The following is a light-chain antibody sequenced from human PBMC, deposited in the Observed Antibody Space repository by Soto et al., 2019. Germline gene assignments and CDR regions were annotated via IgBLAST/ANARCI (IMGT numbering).Light chain of an antibody. V-gene: IGKV1-9*01. J-gene: IGKJ4*01. CDR3: QHLNSYPLT. CDR1: QGISSY. CDR2: AAS. Sequence: DIKLTQSPSFLSASVGDRVTITCRASQGISSYLAWYQQKPGKAPKLLIYAASTLQSGVPSRFSGSGSGTEFTLTISSLQPEDFATYYCQHLNSYPLTFGGGTKVEIK.